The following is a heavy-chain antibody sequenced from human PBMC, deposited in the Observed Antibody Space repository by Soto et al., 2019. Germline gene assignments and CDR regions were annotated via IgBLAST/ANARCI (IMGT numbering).Heavy chain of an antibody. CDR2: ISGSGGST. CDR3: AKGGGRGFGGVLQTYFDY. CDR1: GFTFSSYA. V-gene: IGHV3-23*01. Sequence: GGSLRLSCAASGFTFSSYAMSWVRQAPGKGLEWVSAISGSGGSTYYADSVKGRFTISRDNSKNTLYLQMNSLRAEDTAVYYCAKGGGRGFGGVLQTYFDYWGQGTLVTVSS. D-gene: IGHD3-16*01. J-gene: IGHJ4*02.